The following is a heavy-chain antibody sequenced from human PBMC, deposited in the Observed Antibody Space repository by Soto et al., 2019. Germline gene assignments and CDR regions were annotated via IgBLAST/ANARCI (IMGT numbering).Heavy chain of an antibody. CDR3: AHRVLRTVFGLVTTTAIYFDF. V-gene: IGHV2-5*02. Sequence: QITLNESGPTVVRPTETLTLTCRFSGFSLTTSGVGVAWVRQSPGKAPEWLALIYWDDDKRYSESLKSRLTISKDTSKNPVVLTVANLDPPDTGTYYCAHRVLRTVFGLVTTTAIYFDFWGQGTPVAVSS. CDR1: GFSLTTSGVG. CDR2: IYWDDDK. D-gene: IGHD3-3*01. J-gene: IGHJ4*02.